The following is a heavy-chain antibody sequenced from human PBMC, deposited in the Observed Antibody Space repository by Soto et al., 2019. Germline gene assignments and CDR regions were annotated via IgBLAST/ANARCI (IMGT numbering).Heavy chain of an antibody. CDR3: ARGDYGDYNYYYYGMDV. CDR1: GGAFSSYS. J-gene: IGHJ6*02. CDR2: IIPIFGTA. D-gene: IGHD4-17*01. V-gene: IGHV1-69*13. Sequence: GASVKVSWKGSGGAFSSYSISWVLQAPGQGLEWMGGIIPIFGTANYAQKFQGRVTITADESTSTAYMELSSLRSEDTAVYYCARGDYGDYNYYYYGMDVWGQGTTVTVSS.